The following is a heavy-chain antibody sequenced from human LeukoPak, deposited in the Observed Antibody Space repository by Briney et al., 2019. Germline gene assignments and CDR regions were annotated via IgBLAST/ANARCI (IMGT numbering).Heavy chain of an antibody. CDR3: ARVLIVATIAGFCDY. D-gene: IGHD5-12*01. J-gene: IGHJ4*02. CDR2: ISYDGSNK. Sequence: PGRSLRLSCAASGFTFSSYAMHWVRQAPGKGLEWVAVISYDGSNKYYADSVKGRFTISRDNSKNTLYLQMNSLRAEDTAVYYCARVLIVATIAGFCDYWGQGTLVTVSS. V-gene: IGHV3-30*04. CDR1: GFTFSSYA.